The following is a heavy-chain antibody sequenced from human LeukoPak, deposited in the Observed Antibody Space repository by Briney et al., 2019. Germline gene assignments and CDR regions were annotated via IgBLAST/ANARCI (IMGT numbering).Heavy chain of an antibody. CDR1: GGSISSSSYY. CDR2: INHSGST. CDR3: ARGSYYDSSGSFGY. V-gene: IGHV4-39*07. D-gene: IGHD3-22*01. Sequence: SETLSLTCTVSGGSISSSSYYWGWIRQPPGKGLEWIGEINHSGSTNYNPSLKSRVTISVDTSKNQFSLKLSSVTAADTAVYYCARGSYYDSSGSFGYWGQGTLVTVSS. J-gene: IGHJ4*02.